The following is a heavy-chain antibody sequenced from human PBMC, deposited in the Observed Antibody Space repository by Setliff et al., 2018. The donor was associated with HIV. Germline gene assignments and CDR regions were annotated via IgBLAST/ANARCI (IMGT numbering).Heavy chain of an antibody. CDR2: IIPILGIA. CDR3: ARDREYYYDNSGSPSFDY. D-gene: IGHD3-22*01. Sequence: SVKVSCKASGYSFITYGISWVRQAPGQGLEWMGGIIPILGIANYAQKFQGRVTITADKSTSTAYMELSSLRSEDTTVYYCARDREYYYDNSGSPSFDYWGQGTLVTVSS. CDR1: GYSFITYG. J-gene: IGHJ4*02. V-gene: IGHV1-69*10.